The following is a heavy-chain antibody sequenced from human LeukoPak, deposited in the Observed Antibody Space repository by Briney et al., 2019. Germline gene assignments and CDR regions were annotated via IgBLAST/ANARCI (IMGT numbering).Heavy chain of an antibody. CDR1: GFTFSSYA. CDR3: ARPLGYCSGGSCLGLDY. J-gene: IGHJ4*02. D-gene: IGHD2-15*01. V-gene: IGHV3-64*01. Sequence: GGSLRLSCAASGFTFSSYAMHWVRQAPGEGLECVSAISSNGGSTYYANSVKGRFTISRDNSKNTLYLQMGSLRAEDMAVYYCARPLGYCSGGSCLGLDYWGQGTLVTVSS. CDR2: ISSNGGST.